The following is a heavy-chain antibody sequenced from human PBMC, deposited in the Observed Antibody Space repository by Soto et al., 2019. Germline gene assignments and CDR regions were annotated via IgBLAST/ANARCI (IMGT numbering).Heavy chain of an antibody. CDR1: GYTFTSYD. Sequence: QVQLVQSGAEVKKPGASVKVSCKASGYTFTSYDINWVRQATGQGLEWMGWMNPNSGNTGYAQKFQGRVTMTRNTSINTAYMELSSLRSEDTAVYYCASRYYDFWSGYYNGMDVWGQGTTVTVSS. V-gene: IGHV1-8*01. J-gene: IGHJ6*02. CDR3: ASRYYDFWSGYYNGMDV. CDR2: MNPNSGNT. D-gene: IGHD3-3*01.